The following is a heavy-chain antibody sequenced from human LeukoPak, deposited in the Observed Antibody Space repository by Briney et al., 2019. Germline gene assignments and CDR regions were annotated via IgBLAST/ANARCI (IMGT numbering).Heavy chain of an antibody. J-gene: IGHJ4*02. D-gene: IGHD5-18*01. V-gene: IGHV3-7*01. CDR3: ARDLSGVAGYTYGRGIDY. Sequence: PGGSLRLFCAASGFTFSSLWMSWVPQAPGKGLEWVANIKKDGSEKYYVDFVKGRFTISRDNAKTSLNLQMNSLRAEDTAVYYCARDLSGVAGYTYGRGIDYWGQGTLVTVSS. CDR2: IKKDGSEK. CDR1: GFTFSSLW.